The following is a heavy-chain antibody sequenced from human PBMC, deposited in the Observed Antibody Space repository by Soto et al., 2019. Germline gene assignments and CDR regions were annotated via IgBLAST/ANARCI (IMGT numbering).Heavy chain of an antibody. J-gene: IGHJ6*02. Sequence: QVQLVESGGGVVQPGRSLRLSCAASGFTFSSYGMHWVRQAPGKGLEWVAVISYDGSNRYYADSVKGRFTIYRDKSTITLHLQQNSQRAEEAAVYYCAKLDFWSGYYLGYCGMDVWGQGTTVTVSS. CDR2: ISYDGSNR. V-gene: IGHV3-30*18. CDR1: GFTFSSYG. CDR3: AKLDFWSGYYLGYCGMDV. D-gene: IGHD3-3*01.